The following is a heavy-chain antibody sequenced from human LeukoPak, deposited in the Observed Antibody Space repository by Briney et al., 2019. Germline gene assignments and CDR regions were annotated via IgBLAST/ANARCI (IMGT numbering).Heavy chain of an antibody. J-gene: IGHJ6*02. CDR3: AKGTRGGGIDV. V-gene: IGHV3-30*18. D-gene: IGHD2-2*01. CDR2: ISYDGSNK. Sequence: GGSLRPSCAASGFTFSSYGMHWVRQAPGKGLEWVAVISYDGSNKYYADSVKGRFTISRDNSKNTLYLQMNSLRAEDTAAYYCAKGTRGGGIDVWGQGTTVTVSS. CDR1: GFTFSSYG.